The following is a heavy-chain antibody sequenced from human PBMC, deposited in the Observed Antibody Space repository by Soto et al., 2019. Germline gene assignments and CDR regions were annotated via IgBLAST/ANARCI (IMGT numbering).Heavy chain of an antibody. D-gene: IGHD6-6*01. J-gene: IGHJ5*02. CDR3: AREVIAARVHPSFDP. Sequence: SETLSLTCTVSGGSISSGGYYWSWIRQHPGKGLEWIGYIYYSGSTYYNPSLKSRVTISVDTSKNQFSLKLSSVTAADTAVYYCAREVIAARVHPSFDPWGQGTLVTVSS. CDR1: GGSISSGGYY. V-gene: IGHV4-31*03. CDR2: IYYSGST.